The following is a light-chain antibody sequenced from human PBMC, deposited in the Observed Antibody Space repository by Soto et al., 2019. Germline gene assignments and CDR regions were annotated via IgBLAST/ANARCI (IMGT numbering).Light chain of an antibody. Sequence: DIQMTQSPSTLSASVGDTVTITCRASQSISSWLAWYQQKPGKAPKLLIYDASSLESGVPSRFSGSGSGTEFTLTINSLQPDDFATYYCQQYNSFSLTVGGGTKVDIK. CDR2: DAS. V-gene: IGKV1-5*01. CDR1: QSISSW. CDR3: QQYNSFSLT. J-gene: IGKJ4*01.